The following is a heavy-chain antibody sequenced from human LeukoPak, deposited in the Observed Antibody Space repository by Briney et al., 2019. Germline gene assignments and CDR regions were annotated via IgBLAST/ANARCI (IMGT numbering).Heavy chain of an antibody. V-gene: IGHV3-21*01. CDR2: ISSSRSYI. J-gene: IGHJ3*02. CDR1: GFTFSSYS. Sequence: GGSLRLSCAASGFTFSSYSMNWVRQAPGKGLEWVSSISSSRSYIYYADSVKGGFTISRDNAKNSLYLQMNSLRAEDTAVYYCASGFTYYYDSSGYYFDAFDIWGQGTMVTVSS. CDR3: ASGFTYYYDSSGYYFDAFDI. D-gene: IGHD3-22*01.